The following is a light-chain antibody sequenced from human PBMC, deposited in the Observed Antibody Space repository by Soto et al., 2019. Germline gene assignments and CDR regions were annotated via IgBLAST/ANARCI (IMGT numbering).Light chain of an antibody. J-gene: IGKJ2*01. Sequence: EIVLTQSPATLSLSPGERATLSCRASQSVSSSLAWYQQKPGQAPRLLIYDASNKATGIPARFSGSGSGTDFTLTISSLEPEDFGVYYCQQRSNWQYTFGQGTKLEIK. CDR1: QSVSSS. CDR2: DAS. CDR3: QQRSNWQYT. V-gene: IGKV3-11*01.